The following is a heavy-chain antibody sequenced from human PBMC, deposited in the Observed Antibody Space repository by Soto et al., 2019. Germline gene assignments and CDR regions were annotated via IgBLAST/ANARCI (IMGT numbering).Heavy chain of an antibody. CDR1: GYTFTSYG. CDR2: ISAYNGNT. D-gene: IGHD3-22*01. V-gene: IGHV1-18*01. CDR3: ARDGITYYYDSSGYWFDP. Sequence: GASVKVSCKASGYTFTSYGISWVRQAPGQGLEWMGWISAYNGNTNYAQKLQGRVTMTTDTSTSTAYMELRSLRSDDTAVYYCARDGITYYYDSSGYWFDPWGQGTLVTVSS. J-gene: IGHJ5*02.